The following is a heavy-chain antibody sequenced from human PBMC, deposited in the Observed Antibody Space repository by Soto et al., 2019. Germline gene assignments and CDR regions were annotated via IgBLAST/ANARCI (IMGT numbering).Heavy chain of an antibody. CDR3: SSNDPGARFDP. J-gene: IGHJ5*02. V-gene: IGHV1-2*02. Sequence: QVQLVQSGAEVKKPGASVKVSCKAPRYIFTAYFMHWVRQAPGQGLEWMGWIKPNNGATHYGLSFQGRVTMTRDTSISTAYMELSSLRSDDTAVYYCSSNDPGARFDPWGQGTLVIVSS. CDR1: RYIFTAYF. D-gene: IGHD1-1*01. CDR2: IKPNNGAT.